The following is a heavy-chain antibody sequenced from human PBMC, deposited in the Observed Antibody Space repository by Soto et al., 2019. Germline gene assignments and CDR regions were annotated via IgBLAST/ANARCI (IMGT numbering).Heavy chain of an antibody. CDR2: IYYGGST. V-gene: IGHV4-31*01. J-gene: IGHJ5*02. D-gene: IGHD6-13*01. CDR3: ESEVNSCQQPAGWFAP. CDR1: GGYISSGGYY. Sequence: QVQLQESGPGMVKPSQTLSLTCTFSGGYISSGGYYWSWIRQHPGKGLEWIGYIYYGGSTYYNPLLKRPFTISVDTSKNQCCRKRSSVTAADTAVYYCESEVNSCQQPAGWFAPSGHGAIVT.